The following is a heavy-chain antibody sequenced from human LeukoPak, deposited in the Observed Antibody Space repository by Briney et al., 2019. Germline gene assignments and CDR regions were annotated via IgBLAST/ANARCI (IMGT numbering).Heavy chain of an antibody. CDR3: ARGSGYSGANY. Sequence: SETLSLTCAVYGGSFSGYDWSWIRQPPGKGLEWIGEINHSGSTNYNPSLKSRVTISVDTSKNQFSLKLNSVTAADTVVYYCARGSGYSGANYWGQGTLVTVSS. J-gene: IGHJ4*02. CDR2: INHSGST. D-gene: IGHD2-15*01. V-gene: IGHV4-34*01. CDR1: GGSFSGYD.